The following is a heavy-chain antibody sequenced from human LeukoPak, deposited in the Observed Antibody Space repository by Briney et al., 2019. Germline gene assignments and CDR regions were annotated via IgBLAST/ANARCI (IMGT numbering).Heavy chain of an antibody. CDR3: AREYYDILTGPDAVDI. CDR2: IYSGGST. D-gene: IGHD3-9*01. V-gene: IGHV3-66*01. J-gene: IGHJ3*02. CDR1: GFTVSSNY. Sequence: GGSLRLSCAASGFTVSSNYMSWVRQAPGKGLEWVSVIYSGGSTYYADSVKGRFTISRDNSKNTLYLQMNSLRAEDTAVYYCAREYYDILTGPDAVDIWGQGTMVTVSS.